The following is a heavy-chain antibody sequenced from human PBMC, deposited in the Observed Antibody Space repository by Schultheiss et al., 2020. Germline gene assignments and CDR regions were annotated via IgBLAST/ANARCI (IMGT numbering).Heavy chain of an antibody. CDR1: GFTFSSYG. V-gene: IGHV3-33*08. CDR2: IWYDGSNK. Sequence: GGSLRLSCAASGFTFSSYGMHWVRQAPGKGLEWVAVIWYDGSNKYYADSVKGRFTISRDNAKNSLYLQMNSLRAEDTAVYYCARETREVSGWYYHYGMDVWGQGTTVTVSS. J-gene: IGHJ6*02. D-gene: IGHD6-19*01. CDR3: ARETREVSGWYYHYGMDV.